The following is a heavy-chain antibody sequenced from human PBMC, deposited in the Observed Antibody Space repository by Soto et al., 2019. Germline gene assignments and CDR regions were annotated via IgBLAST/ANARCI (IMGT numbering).Heavy chain of an antibody. Sequence: PGGSLRLSCAASGFTFSSYSMNWVRQAPGKGLEWVSYISSSSSTIYYADSVKGRFTISRDNAKNSLYLQMNSLRDEDTAVYYCARASSYGIYYYYGMDVWGQGTTVTVSS. CDR1: GFTFSSYS. D-gene: IGHD5-18*01. J-gene: IGHJ6*01. CDR2: ISSSSSTI. CDR3: ARASSYGIYYYYGMDV. V-gene: IGHV3-48*02.